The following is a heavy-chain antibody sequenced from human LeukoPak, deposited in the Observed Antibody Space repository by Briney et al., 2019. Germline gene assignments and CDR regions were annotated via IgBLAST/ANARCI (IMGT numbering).Heavy chain of an antibody. J-gene: IGHJ5*02. D-gene: IGHD3-10*01. CDR1: GYTFGSYD. V-gene: IGHV1-69*04. CDR2: IIPILGVA. Sequence: SVKVSCKASGYTFGSYDINWVRKATGQGLEWMGRIIPILGVANYAQKFQGRVTITADKSTRTVYMALSSLRSDDTALYYCARVQGDPNWFDPWGQGTLVTVSS. CDR3: ARVQGDPNWFDP.